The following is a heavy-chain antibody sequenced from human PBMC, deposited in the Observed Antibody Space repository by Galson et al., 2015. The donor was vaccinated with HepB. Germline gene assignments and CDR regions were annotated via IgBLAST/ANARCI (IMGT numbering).Heavy chain of an antibody. CDR3: ARDGGSYRDHYYYYYGMDV. Sequence: SLRLSCAASGFTFDDYAMHWVRQAPGKGLEWISGISWKSRTIGYADSVKGRFTISRDNAKNSLYLQMNSLRAEDTAVYYCARDGGSYRDHYYYYYGMDVWGQGTTVTVSS. V-gene: IGHV3-9*01. CDR1: GFTFDDYA. CDR2: ISWKSRTI. J-gene: IGHJ6*02. D-gene: IGHD1-26*01.